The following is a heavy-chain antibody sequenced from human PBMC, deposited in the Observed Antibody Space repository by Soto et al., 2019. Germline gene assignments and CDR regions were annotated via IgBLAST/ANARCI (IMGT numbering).Heavy chain of an antibody. CDR3: ARTYPHDY. CDR2: IGAYTGNT. J-gene: IGHJ4*02. Sequence: ASVKVSCKVYGYTFNSYDFTWVRQAPGQGLEWMGWIGAYTGNTNYAEKFQGRVSLTIDASTSTAYMELRSLTADDTARYYCARTYPHDYWGQG. CDR1: GYTFNSYD. V-gene: IGHV1-18*01.